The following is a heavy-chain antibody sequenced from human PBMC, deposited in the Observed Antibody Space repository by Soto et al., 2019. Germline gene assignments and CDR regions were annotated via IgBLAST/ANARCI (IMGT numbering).Heavy chain of an antibody. CDR2: YDLEKGET. CDR1: GYSLTELS. D-gene: IGHD6-13*01. J-gene: IGHJ5*02. CDR3: AIEVGRSNKFDL. Sequence: ASVKVSCKVSGYSLTELSIHWVRQAPGEGLEWMGGYDLEKGETIYAQKFQGRVTMTEDSPADTPYMQLRSLRSEDTAVYYCAIEVGRSNKFDLWGQGTMVNVSS. V-gene: IGHV1-24*01.